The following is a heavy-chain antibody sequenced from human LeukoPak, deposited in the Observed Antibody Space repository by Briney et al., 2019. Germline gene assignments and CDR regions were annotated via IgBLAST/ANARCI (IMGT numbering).Heavy chain of an antibody. J-gene: IGHJ6*03. D-gene: IGHD6-6*01. CDR2: IIPIFGTA. CDR3: ARLPIEYSSSYYYMDV. V-gene: IGHV1-69*05. CDR1: GGTFSSYA. Sequence: SVKVSCKASGGTFSSYAISWVRQAPGQGLEWTGGIIPIFGTANYAQKFQGRVTITTDESTSTAYMELSSLRSEDTAVYYCARLPIEYSSSYYYMDVWGKGTTVTVSS.